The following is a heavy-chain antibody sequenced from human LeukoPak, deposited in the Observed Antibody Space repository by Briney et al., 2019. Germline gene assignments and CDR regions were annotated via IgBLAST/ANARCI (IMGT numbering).Heavy chain of an antibody. CDR2: IIPILGIA. D-gene: IGHD3-22*01. J-gene: IGHJ4*02. CDR3: ARDDSSGYQDGY. Sequence: SVKVSCKASGGTFSSYAISWVRQAPGQGREWMGRIIPILGIANYAQKFQGRVTITADKSTRTAYMELSSLRSEDTAVYYCARDDSSGYQDGYWGQGTLVTVSS. CDR1: GGTFSSYA. V-gene: IGHV1-69*04.